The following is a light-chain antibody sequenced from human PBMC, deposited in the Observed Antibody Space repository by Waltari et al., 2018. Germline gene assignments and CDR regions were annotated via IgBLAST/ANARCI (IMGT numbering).Light chain of an antibody. V-gene: IGLV2-23*02. Sequence: QSALTQPASVSGSPGQSITISCTGSSSDIGSYNVVSWYQHHPGKAPKLLISGVNNRPSGVSNRFSGSKSGNTASLTISGLQAEDEADYYCSSYAGSVVFGGGTKLTVL. CDR3: SSYAGSVV. CDR1: SSDIGSYNV. J-gene: IGLJ3*02. CDR2: GVN.